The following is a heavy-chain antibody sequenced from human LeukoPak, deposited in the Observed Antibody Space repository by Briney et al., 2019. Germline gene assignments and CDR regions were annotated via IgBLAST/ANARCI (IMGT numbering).Heavy chain of an antibody. J-gene: IGHJ3*02. D-gene: IGHD1-26*01. V-gene: IGHV3-21*01. CDR2: ISGTSSYI. Sequence: GGSLRLSCAASGFLFSSYSINWVRQPPGEGLEWVSSISGTSSYIYYADPMRGRFTISRDNAENSLYLQMDSLRGEDTAVYYCARVLVGATAAFDIWGQGTIVTVSS. CDR3: ARVLVGATAAFDI. CDR1: GFLFSSYS.